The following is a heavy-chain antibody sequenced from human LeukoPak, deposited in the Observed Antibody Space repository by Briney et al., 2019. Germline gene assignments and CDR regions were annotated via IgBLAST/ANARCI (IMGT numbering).Heavy chain of an antibody. V-gene: IGHV1-2*02. Sequence: GAAVKVSCKSSGYTFNGYYMHWVRQAPGQGLEWMGWINPNSGGTNYAQKFQGRVTMTRDTSISAAYMELSSLRSEDTAVYYCARAFLPIPGLANCFDPWGQGTLVTVSS. CDR2: INPNSGGT. CDR3: ARAFLPIPGLANCFDP. J-gene: IGHJ5*02. CDR1: GYTFNGYY.